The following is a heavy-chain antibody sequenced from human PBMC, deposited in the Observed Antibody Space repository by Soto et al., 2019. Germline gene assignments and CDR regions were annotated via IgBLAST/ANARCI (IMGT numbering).Heavy chain of an antibody. J-gene: IGHJ4*02. CDR2: ISYDGSNK. CDR3: ARDRMDTATAPGD. CDR1: GFTFSSYA. Sequence: GGSLRLSCAASGFTFSSYAIHWVRQAPGKGLEWVAVISYDGSNKYYADSVKGRFTISRDNSKNTLYLQMNSLRAEDTAVYYCARDRMDTATAPGDWGQGT. D-gene: IGHD5-18*01. V-gene: IGHV3-30-3*01.